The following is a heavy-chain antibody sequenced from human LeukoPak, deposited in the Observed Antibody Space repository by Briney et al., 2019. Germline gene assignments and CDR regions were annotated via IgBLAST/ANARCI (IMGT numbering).Heavy chain of an antibody. Sequence: GGSLRLSCAASGFTFSSHALHWVRQAPGQGLEWVSLTSSDGVRKDYADSVKGRFTISRDNAKNSLYLQMNSLRADDTAVYFCARLPLTERRHFEYWGQGTLVTVSS. CDR3: ARLPLTERRHFEY. V-gene: IGHV3-30*04. D-gene: IGHD5-24*01. CDR1: GFTFSSHA. CDR2: TSSDGVRK. J-gene: IGHJ4*02.